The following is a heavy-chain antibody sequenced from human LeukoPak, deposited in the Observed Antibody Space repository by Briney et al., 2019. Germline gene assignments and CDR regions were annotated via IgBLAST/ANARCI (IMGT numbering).Heavy chain of an antibody. Sequence: KASETLSLTCAVYGGSFSGYYWSWIRQPPGKGLEWIGEINHSGSTNYNPSLKSRVTISVDTSKNQFSLKLSSVTAADTAVYYCAGGKNYDFWSGYYGLDYWGQGTLVTVSS. CDR3: AGGKNYDFWSGYYGLDY. CDR2: INHSGST. CDR1: GGSFSGYY. D-gene: IGHD3-3*01. V-gene: IGHV4-34*01. J-gene: IGHJ4*02.